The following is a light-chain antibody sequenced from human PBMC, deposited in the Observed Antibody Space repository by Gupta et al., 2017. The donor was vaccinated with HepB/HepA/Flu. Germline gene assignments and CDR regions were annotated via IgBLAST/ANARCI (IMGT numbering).Light chain of an antibody. CDR3: QQCRAWPRT. V-gene: IGKV3-11*01. CDR1: QSVSNH. Sequence: IVLTQSLDTLSLSPGERATLSCRASQSVSNHLAWYQQRPGQAPTLVIYDASNRATGIPARFSGSGSGTEFALTISSLETEDFAVYYCQQCRAWPRTFGGGTNVEIK. J-gene: IGKJ4*01. CDR2: DAS.